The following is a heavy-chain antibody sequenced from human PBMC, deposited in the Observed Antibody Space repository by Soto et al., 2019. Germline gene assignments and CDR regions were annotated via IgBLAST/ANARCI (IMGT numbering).Heavy chain of an antibody. CDR3: VRLGATTRSFDP. D-gene: IGHD1-26*01. CDR1: GGSISSGSYY. CDR2: IYYSGST. Sequence: SETLSLTCTVSGGSISSGSYYWSWMRQPPGQGLEYIGAIYYSGSTYYNPSLKSRVTISIDTSQKQFSLKLSSVTAADTAVYYCVRLGATTRSFDPWGQQILVTVSS. V-gene: IGHV4-61*01. J-gene: IGHJ5*02.